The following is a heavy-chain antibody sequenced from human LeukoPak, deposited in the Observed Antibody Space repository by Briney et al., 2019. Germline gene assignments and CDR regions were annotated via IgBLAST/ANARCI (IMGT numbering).Heavy chain of an antibody. CDR2: ISSSSTI. J-gene: IGHJ4*02. V-gene: IGHV3-48*01. CDR1: GFTFSSYS. CDR3: ARDVRTDYYDSSGYLDY. D-gene: IGHD3-22*01. Sequence: GGSLRLSCAASGFTFSSYSMNWVRQAPGKGLEWVSYISSSSTIYYANSVKGRFTISRDNAKNSLYLQMNSLRAEETAEYFCARDVRTDYYDSSGYLDYWGQGTLVTVSS.